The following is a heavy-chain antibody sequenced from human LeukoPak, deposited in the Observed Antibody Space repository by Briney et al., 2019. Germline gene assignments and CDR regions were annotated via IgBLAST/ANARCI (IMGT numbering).Heavy chain of an antibody. D-gene: IGHD1-26*01. CDR2: ISSSSSTI. CDR3: ARAPWELAAVDY. V-gene: IGHV3-48*01. CDR1: GFTLSSYS. J-gene: IGHJ4*02. Sequence: GGSLRLSCAASGFTLSSYSMNWVRQAPGKGLEWVSYISSSSSTIYYADSVKGRFTISRDNSKNTLYLQMNSLRAEDTAVYYCARAPWELAAVDYWGQGALVTVSS.